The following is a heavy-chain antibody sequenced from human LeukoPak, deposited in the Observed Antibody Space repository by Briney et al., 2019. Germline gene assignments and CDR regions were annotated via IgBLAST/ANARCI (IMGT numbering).Heavy chain of an antibody. CDR3: ARDSGDSSGYYSESHY. V-gene: IGHV4-59*11. Sequence: SETLSLTCTVSGGSISSHYWSWIRQPPGKGLEWIGYIYYSGSTNYNPSLKSRVTISVDTSKNQFSLKLSSVTAADTAVYYCARDSGDSSGYYSESHYWGQGTLVTVSS. D-gene: IGHD3-22*01. CDR2: IYYSGST. J-gene: IGHJ4*02. CDR1: GGSISSHY.